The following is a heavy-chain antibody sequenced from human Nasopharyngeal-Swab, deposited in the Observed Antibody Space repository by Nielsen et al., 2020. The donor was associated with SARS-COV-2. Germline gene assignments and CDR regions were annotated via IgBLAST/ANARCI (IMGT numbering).Heavy chain of an antibody. CDR1: GFTVSSNY. Sequence: GESLKISCAASGFTVSSNYMSWVRRAPGKGLEWVSVIYSGGSTYYADSVKGRFTISRDNSKNTLYLQMNSLRAEDTAVYYCARDRWAGYTDYWGQGTLVTVSS. J-gene: IGHJ4*02. D-gene: IGHD6-13*01. CDR3: ARDRWAGYTDY. CDR2: IYSGGST. V-gene: IGHV3-66*01.